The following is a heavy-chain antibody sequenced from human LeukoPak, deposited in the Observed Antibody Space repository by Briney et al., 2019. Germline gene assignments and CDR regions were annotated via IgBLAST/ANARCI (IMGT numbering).Heavy chain of an antibody. Sequence: PGGYLRLSCAASRFTFNNYGMHWVRQAPGKGLEWVAFIQYDGNSKYYIDSVKGRFSISRDNSKNTLYLQMNSLRPEDTAVYFCAKAVVGYTYAFDSWGQGTLVTVSS. J-gene: IGHJ4*02. CDR1: RFTFNNYG. CDR3: AKAVVGYTYAFDS. D-gene: IGHD5-18*01. V-gene: IGHV3-30*02. CDR2: IQYDGNSK.